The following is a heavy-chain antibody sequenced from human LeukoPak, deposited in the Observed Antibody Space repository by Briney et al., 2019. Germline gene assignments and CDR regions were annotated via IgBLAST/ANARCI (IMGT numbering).Heavy chain of an antibody. V-gene: IGHV4-59*11. J-gene: IGHJ5*02. CDR2: IYYSGST. CDR1: GGSISSHY. CDR3: AGGHCSSTSCYLNWFDP. Sequence: SETLSLTCTVSGGSISSHYWSWIRQPPGKGLEWIGYIYYSGSTNYNPSLKSRVTISVDTSKNQFSLKLSSVTAADTAVYYCAGGHCSSTSCYLNWFDPWGQGTLVTVSS. D-gene: IGHD2-2*01.